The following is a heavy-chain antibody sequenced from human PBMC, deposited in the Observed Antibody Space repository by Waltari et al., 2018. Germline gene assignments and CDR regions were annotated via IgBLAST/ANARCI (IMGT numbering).Heavy chain of an antibody. CDR1: GGSIVNYY. Sequence: QVQLQESGPGLAKTSETVSLTCTVSGGSIVNYYWSWIRQPAGKGLEVIGRIYIGGSTNYNPSLKGRVSMSIDASKNQFALKLTSVTAADTAVYYCARDSESFDYWGQGTLVTVSS. D-gene: IGHD3-10*01. V-gene: IGHV4-4*07. J-gene: IGHJ4*02. CDR2: IYIGGST. CDR3: ARDSESFDY.